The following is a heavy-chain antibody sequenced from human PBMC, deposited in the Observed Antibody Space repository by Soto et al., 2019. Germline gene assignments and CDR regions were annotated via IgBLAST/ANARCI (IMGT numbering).Heavy chain of an antibody. Sequence: PGGSLRLSXAASGFTFSNAWMSWVRQAPGKGLEWVGRIKSITDGGTTGYTAPVKGRFTISRDDSKNTLYLEMNSLKTEDTALYYCTKDSADIVAAPATYGMDVWGQGTTVTVSS. V-gene: IGHV3-15*01. CDR1: GFTFSNAW. CDR3: TKDSADIVAAPATYGMDV. J-gene: IGHJ6*02. D-gene: IGHD2-2*01. CDR2: IKSITDGGTT.